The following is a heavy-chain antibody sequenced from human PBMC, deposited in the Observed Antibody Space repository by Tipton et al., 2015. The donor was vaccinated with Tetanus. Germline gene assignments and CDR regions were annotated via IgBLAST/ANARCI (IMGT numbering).Heavy chain of an antibody. CDR1: GYTFTGYY. CDR3: AREMVRGVILPYFCGMAF. Sequence: QLVQSGAEVKKPGASVKVSCKASGYTFTGYYMYWVRQAPGQGLEWMGWINPNSGGTDYAQKFQGRVTMTRDTSISTAYMGLSRLGPDATAVYYFAREMVRGVILPYFCGMAFWGQGTSVTVSS. J-gene: IGHJ6*02. CDR2: INPNSGGT. D-gene: IGHD3-10*01. V-gene: IGHV1-2*02.